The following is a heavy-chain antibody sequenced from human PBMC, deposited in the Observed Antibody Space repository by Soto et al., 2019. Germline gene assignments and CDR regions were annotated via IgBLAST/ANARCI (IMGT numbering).Heavy chain of an antibody. CDR2: INHSGST. CDR3: ARAVRYSSSPSGYYYGMDV. J-gene: IGHJ6*02. CDR1: GESFSGYY. Sequence: PSETLSLTCAVYGESFSGYYWSWIRQPPGKGLEWIGEINHSGSTNYNPSLKSRVTISVDTSKNQFSLKLSSVTAADTAVYYCARAVRYSSSPSGYYYGMDVWGQGTTVTVSS. D-gene: IGHD6-6*01. V-gene: IGHV4-34*01.